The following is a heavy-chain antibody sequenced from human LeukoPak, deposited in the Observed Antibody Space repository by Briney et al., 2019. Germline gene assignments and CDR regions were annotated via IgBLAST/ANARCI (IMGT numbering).Heavy chain of an antibody. Sequence: ASVKVSCKASGYTFTGYYIHWVRQAPGQGLEWMGWISPNSGGTNYAQKFQGRVTMTRDTSSNTAYMELSRLRSDDTAVYYCARDGPGKKSNYDYWGQGTLVTVSS. CDR3: ARDGPGKKSNYDY. CDR2: ISPNSGGT. J-gene: IGHJ4*02. V-gene: IGHV1-2*02. CDR1: GYTFTGYY.